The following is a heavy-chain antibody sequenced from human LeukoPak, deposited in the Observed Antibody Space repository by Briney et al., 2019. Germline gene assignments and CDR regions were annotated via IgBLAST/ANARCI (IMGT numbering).Heavy chain of an antibody. D-gene: IGHD3-10*01. J-gene: IGHJ6*03. V-gene: IGHV1-3*03. CDR2: INAGNGNT. CDR1: GYTFTSYA. CDR3: ARAPYYYGSGSYVDV. Sequence: EASVKVSCKASGYTFTSYAMHWVRQAPGQRLEWMGWINAGNGNTKYSQESQGRVTITRDTSASTAYMELSSLRSEDMAVYYCARAPYYYGSGSYVDVWGKGTTVTVSS.